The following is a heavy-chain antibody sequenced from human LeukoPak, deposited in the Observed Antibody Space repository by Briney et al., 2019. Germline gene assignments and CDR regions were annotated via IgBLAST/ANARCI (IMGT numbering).Heavy chain of an antibody. J-gene: IGHJ6*02. Sequence: ASVKVSCKASGYTFTGYYMHWVRQAPGQGLEWMGWINPNTGATDIAQKFQGRVTMTRDTSISAAYMELSRLRSDDTAVYYCTRDHCSYINCHEDYYYGMDVWGQGTTVTVSS. CDR1: GYTFTGYY. CDR2: INPNTGAT. CDR3: TRDHCSYINCHEDYYYGMDV. D-gene: IGHD2-15*01. V-gene: IGHV1-2*02.